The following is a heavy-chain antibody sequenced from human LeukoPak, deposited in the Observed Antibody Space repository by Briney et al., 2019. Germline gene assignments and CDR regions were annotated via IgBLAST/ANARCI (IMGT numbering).Heavy chain of an antibody. J-gene: IGHJ3*01. Sequence: GESLKISCKGSGYSFTSYWIGWVRQMPGKGLEWMGIIYPGDSDTRYSPSFQGQVTISVDKSISTAYLQWSSLKASDTATYYCARPPVRGVIKGAYDVWGPGTVVTVSS. CDR1: GYSFTSYW. V-gene: IGHV5-51*01. D-gene: IGHD3-10*01. CDR3: ARPPVRGVIKGAYDV. CDR2: IYPGDSDT.